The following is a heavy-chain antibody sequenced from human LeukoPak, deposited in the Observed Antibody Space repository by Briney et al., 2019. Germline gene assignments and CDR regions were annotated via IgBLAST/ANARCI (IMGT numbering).Heavy chain of an antibody. CDR1: GYTLTELS. V-gene: IGHV1-24*01. CDR2: FDPEDGET. D-gene: IGHD5-24*01. J-gene: IGHJ4*02. CDR3: ATCLRGWLQPKFDY. Sequence: ASVKVSCKVSGYTLTELSMHWVRQAPGKGLEWMGGFDPEDGETIYAQKFQGRVTMTEGTSTDTAYMELSSLRSEDTAVYYCATCLRGWLQPKFDYWGQGTLVTVSS.